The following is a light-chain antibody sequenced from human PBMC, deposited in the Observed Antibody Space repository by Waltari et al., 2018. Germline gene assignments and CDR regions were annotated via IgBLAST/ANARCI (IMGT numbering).Light chain of an antibody. V-gene: IGKV1-5*03. CDR2: TAS. CDR1: QTISSW. Sequence: DIQMTQSPSTLSTSIGDRVTITCRASQTISSWLAWYQQKPGKAPKLLINTASSLESGVPSRFSGSGSGTEFTLTISSLQPDDFATYYRQQYDRLPVTFGQGTKLEIK. J-gene: IGKJ2*01. CDR3: QQYDRLPVT.